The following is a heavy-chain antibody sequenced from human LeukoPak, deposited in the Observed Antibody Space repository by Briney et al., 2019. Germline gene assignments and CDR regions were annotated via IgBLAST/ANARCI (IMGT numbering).Heavy chain of an antibody. Sequence: GGSLRLSCAASGFTFSSYAMHWVRQAPGKGLEWVAVISYDGSNKYYADSVKGRFTISRDNSKNTLYLQMDSLRAEDTAVYYCARGSVTRGLSINYWGQGTLVTVSS. CDR1: GFTFSSYA. J-gene: IGHJ4*02. V-gene: IGHV3-30*04. CDR3: ARGSVTRGLSINY. D-gene: IGHD3-10*01. CDR2: ISYDGSNK.